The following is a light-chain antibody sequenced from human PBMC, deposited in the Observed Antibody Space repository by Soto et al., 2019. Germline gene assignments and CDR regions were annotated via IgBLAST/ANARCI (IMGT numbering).Light chain of an antibody. CDR3: ATWDDSLNGYYV. CDR1: SSNIGSNT. J-gene: IGLJ1*01. V-gene: IGLV1-44*01. Sequence: QTVVTQPPSASGTPGQRVTISCSGSSSNIGSNTVNWYQQLPGTAPKLLIYSNNQRPSGVPDRFSGSKSGTSASLAISGLQSDDEADYYCATWDDSLNGYYVFGTGTKLTVL. CDR2: SNN.